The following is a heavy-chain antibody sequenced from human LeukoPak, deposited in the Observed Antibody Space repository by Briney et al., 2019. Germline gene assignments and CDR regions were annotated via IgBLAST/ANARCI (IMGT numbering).Heavy chain of an antibody. CDR1: GFTFSSYA. Sequence: GGSLRLSCAASGFTFSSYAMSWVRQAPGKGLEWVATIKQDGSEKYYVDSVKGRFTISRDNAKNSLYLQMNSLRAEDTAVYYCARLLTPSGLEGSGWFDPWGQGTLVTVSS. CDR3: ARLLTPSGLEGSGWFDP. J-gene: IGHJ5*02. V-gene: IGHV3-7*01. CDR2: IKQDGSEK. D-gene: IGHD1-1*01.